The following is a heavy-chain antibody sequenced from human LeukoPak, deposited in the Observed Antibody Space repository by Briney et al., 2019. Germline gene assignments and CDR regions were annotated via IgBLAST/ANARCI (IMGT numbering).Heavy chain of an antibody. CDR3: ARLGRGSNWPTNGMDV. Sequence: SETLSLTCTVSGDSISSYYWSWIRQPPGKGLEWIGYIYYSGSNNYNTSLKSRVTISLDNTKNQYLLNLRSVTGADTAVYYGARLGRGSNWPTNGMDVWGQGTTVTVSS. V-gene: IGHV4-59*01. CDR1: GDSISSYY. J-gene: IGHJ6*02. CDR2: IYYSGSN. D-gene: IGHD6-13*01.